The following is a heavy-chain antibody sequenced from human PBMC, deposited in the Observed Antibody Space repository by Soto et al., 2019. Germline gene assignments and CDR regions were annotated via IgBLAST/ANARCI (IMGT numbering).Heavy chain of an antibody. Sequence: PSETLSLTCTVSGGSLSSGCYYWSWIRQGPGLDLAGIRYIYYSESTYNNPSLKSRVTISVDTSKNQFSLKLSSVTAADTAVYYCARDHRYYGSGTYFDYWGQGTLVTVSS. CDR2: IYYSEST. D-gene: IGHD3-10*01. CDR1: GGSLSSGCYY. V-gene: IGHV4-31*03. CDR3: ARDHRYYGSGTYFDY. J-gene: IGHJ4*02.